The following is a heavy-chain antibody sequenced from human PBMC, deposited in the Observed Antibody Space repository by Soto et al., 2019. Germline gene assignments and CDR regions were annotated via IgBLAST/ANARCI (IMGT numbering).Heavy chain of an antibody. Sequence: GGSLRLSCAASGFTFSSYAMIWVRQAPGKGLEWVSGISGSGGSTYYADSVKGRFTISRDNSKNTLYLQMDSLRVEDTAMFYCAKVLTDNDFWRGIDFWGRGSMVNVSS. V-gene: IGHV3-23*01. D-gene: IGHD3-3*01. CDR3: AKVLTDNDFWRGIDF. CDR2: ISGSGGST. J-gene: IGHJ4*02. CDR1: GFTFSSYA.